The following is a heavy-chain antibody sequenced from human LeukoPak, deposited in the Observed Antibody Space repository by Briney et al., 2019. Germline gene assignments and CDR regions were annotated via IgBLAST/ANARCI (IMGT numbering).Heavy chain of an antibody. J-gene: IGHJ4*02. V-gene: IGHV1-2*06. CDR3: ARGYSYGHYFDY. CDR1: GYTFTGYY. Sequence: ASVKVSCTASGYTFTGYYMHWVRQAPGQGLEWMGRIDPNSGGTNYAQKFQGGVTMTRDTSISTAYMELSRLRSDDTAVYYCARGYSYGHYFDYWGQGTLVTVSS. CDR2: IDPNSGGT. D-gene: IGHD5-18*01.